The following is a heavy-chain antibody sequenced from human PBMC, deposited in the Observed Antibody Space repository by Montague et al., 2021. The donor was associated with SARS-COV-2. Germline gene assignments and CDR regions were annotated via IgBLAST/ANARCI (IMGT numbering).Heavy chain of an antibody. CDR2: IFRSGDS. D-gene: IGHD3-22*01. Sequence: SETRSLTCTVSGDSISNSNWWTWVRQSPGRGLEWIGEIFRSGDSNYNPSLKSRVTMSVDMSRNQFSLSLSNVTAADTAIYYCVRGGTMTVVVFDYWDQGTLVTVSS. CDR1: GDSISNSNW. CDR3: VRGGTMTVVVFDY. V-gene: IGHV4-4*02. J-gene: IGHJ4*02.